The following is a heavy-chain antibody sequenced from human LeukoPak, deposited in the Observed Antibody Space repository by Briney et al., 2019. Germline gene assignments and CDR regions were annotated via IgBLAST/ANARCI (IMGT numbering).Heavy chain of an antibody. CDR2: IYPGDSDT. Sequence: GESLKISCKGSGYSFTGYWIGWVRQMPGKGLEWMGIIYPGDSDTRYSPSFQGQVTISADKSINTAYLQWSSLKASDTAMYYCARGRRDILTGYFVDYWGQGTLVTVSS. D-gene: IGHD3-9*01. V-gene: IGHV5-51*01. CDR3: ARGRRDILTGYFVDY. CDR1: GYSFTGYW. J-gene: IGHJ4*02.